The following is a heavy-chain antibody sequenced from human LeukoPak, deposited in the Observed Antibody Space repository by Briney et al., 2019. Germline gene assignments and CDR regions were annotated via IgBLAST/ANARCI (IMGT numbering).Heavy chain of an antibody. J-gene: IGHJ4*02. CDR2: IWYDGSNI. CDR1: GFTFSSYG. CDR3: ARARNDYDTSSFSALDY. D-gene: IGHD3-22*01. Sequence: GGSLRLSCAASGFTFSSYGMHWVRQAPGKGLEWLAVIWYDGSNIYYADPVKGRFAISRDNSKNTPYLQINSLRAEDTAVYYCARARNDYDTSSFSALDYWGQGTLVTVSS. V-gene: IGHV3-33*01.